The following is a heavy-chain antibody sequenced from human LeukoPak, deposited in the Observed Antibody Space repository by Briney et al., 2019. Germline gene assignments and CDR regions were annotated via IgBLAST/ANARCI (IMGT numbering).Heavy chain of an antibody. CDR1: GFTFSSYW. J-gene: IGHJ1*01. Sequence: GGSLRLSCAASGFTFSSYWMHWVRQAPGKGLVWVSRINSDGSSTSYADSVKGRFAISRDNAKNTLYLQMSSLRAEDTAVYYCARDRSGSSSDFQHWGQGTLASVSS. D-gene: IGHD6-13*01. CDR3: ARDRSGSSSDFQH. CDR2: INSDGSST. V-gene: IGHV3-74*01.